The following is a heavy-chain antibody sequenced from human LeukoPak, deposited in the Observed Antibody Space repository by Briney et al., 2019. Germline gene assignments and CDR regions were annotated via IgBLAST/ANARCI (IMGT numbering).Heavy chain of an antibody. CDR3: ARDQAWFGELSPANF. CDR1: GFTFSSYA. Sequence: GGSLRLPCAASGFTFSSYAMSWVRQAPGKGLEWVSAISGSGGSTYYADSVKGRFTISRDNSKNTLYLQMNSLRAEDTAVYYCARDQAWFGELSPANFWGQGTLVTVSS. V-gene: IGHV3-23*01. D-gene: IGHD3-10*01. CDR2: ISGSGGST. J-gene: IGHJ4*02.